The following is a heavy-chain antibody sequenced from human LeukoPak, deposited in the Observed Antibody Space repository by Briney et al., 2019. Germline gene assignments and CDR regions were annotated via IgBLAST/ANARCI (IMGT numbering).Heavy chain of an antibody. CDR1: GGTFSSYA. J-gene: IGHJ4*02. V-gene: IGHV1-69*04. D-gene: IGHD5-12*01. Sequence: ASVKVSCKASGGTFSSYAISWVRQAPGQGLEWMGRIIPILGIANYALKFQGRVTITADKSTGTAYMELSSLRSEDTAVYYCARAPHGYSGYDYDYWGQGTLVTVSS. CDR2: IIPILGIA. CDR3: ARAPHGYSGYDYDY.